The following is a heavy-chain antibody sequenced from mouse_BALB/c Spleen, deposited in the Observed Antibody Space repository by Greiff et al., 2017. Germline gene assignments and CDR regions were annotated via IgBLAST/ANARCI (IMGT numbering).Heavy chain of an antibody. Sequence: EVKLVESGGGLVKPGGSLKLSCAASGFTFSDYYMYWVRQTPEKRLEWVATISDGGSYTYYPDSVKGRFTISRDNAKNNLYLQMSSLKSEDTAMYYCARDALYYDYLDYWGQGTTRTVSS. CDR3: ARDALYYDYLDY. CDR1: GFTFSDYY. V-gene: IGHV5-4*02. D-gene: IGHD2-4*01. CDR2: ISDGGSYT. J-gene: IGHJ2*01.